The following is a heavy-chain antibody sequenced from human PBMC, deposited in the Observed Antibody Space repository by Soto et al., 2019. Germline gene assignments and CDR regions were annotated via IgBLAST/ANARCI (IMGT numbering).Heavy chain of an antibody. CDR3: ANRVILQVFGVVTTTAIYFDF. V-gene: IGHV2-5*02. CDR2: IYWDDDK. CDR1: GFSLTTSGVG. J-gene: IGHJ4*02. D-gene: IGHD3-3*01. Sequence: QITLKESGPTVVKPTETLTLTCTFSGFSLTTSGVGVGWVRQSPGKAPECLALIYWDDDKRYSTSLKSRLTITKDTSKNQVVLTMANVDPADTATYYCANRVILQVFGVVTTTAIYFDFWGQGTPVVVSS.